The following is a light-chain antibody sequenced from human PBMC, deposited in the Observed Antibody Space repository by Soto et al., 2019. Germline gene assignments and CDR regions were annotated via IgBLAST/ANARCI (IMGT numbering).Light chain of an antibody. CDR1: SSNIGSKT. J-gene: IGLJ2*01. V-gene: IGLV1-44*01. CDR3: AVWDDSLKSVL. CDR2: NSN. Sequence: QSVLTQPPAASGTPGQRVTISCSGSSSNIGSKTVNWYQQLPGTAPKLLMYNSNQRPSGVPDRFSGSKSGTSASLAISGLQSEDEADYSCAVWDDSLKSVLFGGGTKLTVL.